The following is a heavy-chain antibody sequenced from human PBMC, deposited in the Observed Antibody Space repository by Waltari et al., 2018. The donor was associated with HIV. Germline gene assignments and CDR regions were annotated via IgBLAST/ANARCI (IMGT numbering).Heavy chain of an antibody. D-gene: IGHD6-13*01. CDR2: ISYDGSDE. J-gene: IGHJ3*02. Sequence: QVQLVESGGGVVQPGRSLRLSCAASGFIFSTSVVHWVRQAPGEGLEWVALISYDGSDESYADSVKGRFTISRDNSKNTLYLQMNSLRAEDTAVYYCARAPPYSTRWFYDAFDIWGQGTMVTVSS. V-gene: IGHV3-30*01. CDR3: ARAPPYSTRWFYDAFDI. CDR1: GFIFSTSV.